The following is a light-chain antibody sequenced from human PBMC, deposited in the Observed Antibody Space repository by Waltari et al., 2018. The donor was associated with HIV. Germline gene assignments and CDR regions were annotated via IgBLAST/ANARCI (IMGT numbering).Light chain of an antibody. J-gene: IGKJ2*01. CDR3: QQYFKTPYT. CDR1: RSVLYSSDNKNY. CDR2: WAS. V-gene: IGKV4-1*01. Sequence: IVMTRSPASLTVSLGERATINCRSSRSVLYSSDNKNYLVWYQQKSGQSPKVVISWASTRESGVPDRFSGSGSGTDFTLTISSLQAEDVALYYCQQYFKTPYTFGQGTKVEI.